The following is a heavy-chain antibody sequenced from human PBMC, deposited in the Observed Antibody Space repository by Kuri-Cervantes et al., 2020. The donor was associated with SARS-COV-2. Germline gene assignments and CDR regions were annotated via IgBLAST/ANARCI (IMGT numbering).Heavy chain of an antibody. CDR2: IKQGGSEK. CDR1: GFTFSNYW. J-gene: IGHJ4*02. V-gene: IGHV3-7*01. Sequence: GESLKISCAASGFTFSNYWISWVRQAPGKGLEWVANIKQGGSEKHYVDSVKGRFTISRDNSKNTLYLQMNSLRAEDTAVYYCAKDLCGGDCPPLDYWGQGTLVTVSS. D-gene: IGHD2-21*01. CDR3: AKDLCGGDCPPLDY.